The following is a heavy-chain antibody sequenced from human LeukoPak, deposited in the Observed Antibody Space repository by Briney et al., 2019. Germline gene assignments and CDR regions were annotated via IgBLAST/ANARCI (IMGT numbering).Heavy chain of an antibody. J-gene: IGHJ4*02. CDR2: ISYDGSNK. CDR3: AKDTGFYCSSTSCYFDY. CDR1: GFTFSSYG. V-gene: IGHV3-30*18. Sequence: GGSLRLSCAASGFTFSSYGMHWVRQAPGKGLEWVAVISYDGSNKYYADSVKGRFTISRDNSKNTLYLQMNSLRAEDTAVYYCAKDTGFYCSSTSCYFDYWGQGTLVTVSS. D-gene: IGHD2-2*01.